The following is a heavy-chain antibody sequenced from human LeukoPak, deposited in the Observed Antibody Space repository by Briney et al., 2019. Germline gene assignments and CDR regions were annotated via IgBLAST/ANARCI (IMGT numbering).Heavy chain of an antibody. V-gene: IGHV3-23*01. Sequence: GGSLRLSCAASGFRFSNYALTWVRQSPGTGLEWVSAIRGSGGSTYYADSVKGRFTISRDHSKNTVYLQINSLRAEDTAVYYCAILGVTPSDLSWFDPWGQGTLVTVSS. D-gene: IGHD3-3*01. CDR2: IRGSGGST. CDR1: GFRFSNYA. CDR3: AILGVTPSDLSWFDP. J-gene: IGHJ5*02.